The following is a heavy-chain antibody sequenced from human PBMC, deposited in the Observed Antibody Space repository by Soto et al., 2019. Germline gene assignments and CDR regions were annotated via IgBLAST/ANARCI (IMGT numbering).Heavy chain of an antibody. J-gene: IGHJ4*02. D-gene: IGHD3-22*01. Sequence: SETLSLTCTVSGGSISSSSYYWGWIRQPPGKGLEWIGSIYYSGSTYYNPSLKSRVTISVDTSKNQFSLKLSSVTAADTAVYYCARRNYYDRKDYWGQGTLVTVSS. CDR2: IYYSGST. V-gene: IGHV4-39*01. CDR3: ARRNYYDRKDY. CDR1: GGSISSSSYY.